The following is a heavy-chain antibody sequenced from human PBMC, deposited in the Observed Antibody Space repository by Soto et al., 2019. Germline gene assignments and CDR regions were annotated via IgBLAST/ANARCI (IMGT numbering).Heavy chain of an antibody. CDR1: GYTFTSYA. Sequence: QVQLVQSGAEVKKPGASVKVSCKASGYTFTSYAMHWVRQAPGQRLEWMGWINAGNGNTKYSQKFQGRVTITRDTSASTAYMELSSLRSEDTAVYYCARTAFVVVVPAAMYWFDPWGQGTLVTVSS. J-gene: IGHJ5*02. D-gene: IGHD2-2*01. V-gene: IGHV1-3*01. CDR3: ARTAFVVVVPAAMYWFDP. CDR2: INAGNGNT.